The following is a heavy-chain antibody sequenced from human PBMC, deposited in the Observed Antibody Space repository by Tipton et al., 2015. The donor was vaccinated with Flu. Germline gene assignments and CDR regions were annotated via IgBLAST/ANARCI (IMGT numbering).Heavy chain of an antibody. J-gene: IGHJ6*02. CDR2: IWYDGSNK. CDR3: ARDCPPRIAAAGTGPDCYYGMDV. V-gene: IGHV3-33*01. Sequence: SLRLSCAASGFTFSSYGMHWVRQAPGKGLEWVAVIWYDGSNKYYTDSVKGRFTISRDNSKNTLYLQMNSLRAEDTAVYYCARDCPPRIAAAGTGPDCYYGMDVWGQGTTVTVSS. D-gene: IGHD6-13*01. CDR1: GFTFSSYG.